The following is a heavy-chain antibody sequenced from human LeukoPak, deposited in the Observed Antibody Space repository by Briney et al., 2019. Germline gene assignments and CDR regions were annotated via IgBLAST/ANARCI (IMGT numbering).Heavy chain of an antibody. CDR1: GGSTSNIY. Sequence: PSESLSLTCTVSGGSTSNIYSGWIRHRPGRGLGWVGSIYYSVSTTYNPSLKSRVTISLDTPQNQISLNLSSVTPADTPVYYFGRTSSWYGTCGFWGQGTLATASS. D-gene: IGHD6-13*01. V-gene: IGHV4-59*01. CDR2: IYYSVST. CDR3: GRTSSWYGTCGF. J-gene: IGHJ4*02.